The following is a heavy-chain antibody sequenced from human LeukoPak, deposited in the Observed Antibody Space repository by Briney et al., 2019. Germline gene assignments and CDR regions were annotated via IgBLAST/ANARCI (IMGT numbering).Heavy chain of an antibody. CDR2: ITTDGSTT. D-gene: IGHD3-10*01. V-gene: IGHV3-74*01. CDR1: GFTFSSYW. CDR3: VRGRGSGSYYDY. J-gene: IGHJ4*02. Sequence: GGSLRPSCAASGFTFSSYWMHWVRQAPGKGLVWVSRITTDGSTTNYADSVKGRFTISRDNAKNTLYLQMNSLRAEDTAAYYCVRGRGSGSYYDYWGQGTLVTVSS.